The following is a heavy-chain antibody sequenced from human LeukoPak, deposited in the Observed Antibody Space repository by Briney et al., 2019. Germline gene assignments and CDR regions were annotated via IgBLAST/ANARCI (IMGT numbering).Heavy chain of an antibody. V-gene: IGHV1-2*02. CDR3: ARGPYGSGSYPDRY. J-gene: IGHJ4*02. CDR2: INPNSGGT. Sequence: ASVKVSCKASGYAFTGYYMHWVRQAPGQGLEWMGWINPNSGGTNYAQKFQGRVTMTRDTSISTAYMELSRLRSDDTAVYYCARGPYGSGSYPDRYWGQGTLVTVSS. CDR1: GYAFTGYY. D-gene: IGHD3-10*01.